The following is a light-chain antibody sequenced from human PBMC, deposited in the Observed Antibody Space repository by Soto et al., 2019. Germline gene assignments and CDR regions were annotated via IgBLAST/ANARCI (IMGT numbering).Light chain of an antibody. CDR1: ESVGSNY. CDR2: GPS. Sequence: EIVLTQSPGTLSLSPGERATLSCRASESVGSNYLAWYQQKPGLAPRLLVYGPSTRATGIPDRFSGSGSGTDFTITITRLDPEDFAVYFGQQHGLSPTVGQGPKVEIK. J-gene: IGKJ1*01. CDR3: QQHGLSPT. V-gene: IGKV3-20*01.